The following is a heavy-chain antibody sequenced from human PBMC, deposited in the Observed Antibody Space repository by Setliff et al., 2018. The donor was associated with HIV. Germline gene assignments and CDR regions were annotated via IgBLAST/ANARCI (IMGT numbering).Heavy chain of an antibody. D-gene: IGHD3-10*01. CDR1: GYTFTDHN. J-gene: IGHJ3*01. V-gene: IGHV1-69-2*01. CDR2: IDPEDGEK. Sequence: AASVKVSCKASGYTFTDHNIHWVQQAPGKGLQWMGRIDPEDGEKIYAEKFQGRVTIIADTSIDTTYMELSSLRSEDTAVYYCTAEGNIFDLWGQGTMVTVSS. CDR3: TAEGNIFDL.